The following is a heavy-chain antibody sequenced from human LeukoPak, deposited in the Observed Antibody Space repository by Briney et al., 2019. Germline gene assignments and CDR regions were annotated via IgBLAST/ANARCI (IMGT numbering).Heavy chain of an antibody. V-gene: IGHV3-66*01. J-gene: IGHJ6*02. Sequence: GGSLTLFCAASGFTVSSKYMRWVRQAPGEGLEGVSLIYSGGSTYYADSVQGRFTISRDNSKNTLYLQMNSLRAGDTAVYYCASRDKGYYYGMDVWGQGTTVTVSS. CDR2: IYSGGST. CDR1: GFTVSSKY. CDR3: ASRDKGYYYGMDV. D-gene: IGHD5-24*01.